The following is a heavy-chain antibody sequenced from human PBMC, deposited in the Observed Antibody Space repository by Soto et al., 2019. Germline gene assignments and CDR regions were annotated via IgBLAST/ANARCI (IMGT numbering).Heavy chain of an antibody. CDR2: IYYSGST. Sequence: SETLSLTCTVSGGSISSYYWSWIRQPPGKGLEWIGYIYYSGSTNYNTSLKSRVTISVDTSKNQFSLKLSSVTAADTAVYYCARDYCQSSRSSACFYYFDYWGQGTLVTVSS. J-gene: IGHJ4*02. V-gene: IGHV4-59*01. D-gene: IGHD6-6*01. CDR3: ARDYCQSSRSSACFYYFDY. CDR1: GGSISSYY.